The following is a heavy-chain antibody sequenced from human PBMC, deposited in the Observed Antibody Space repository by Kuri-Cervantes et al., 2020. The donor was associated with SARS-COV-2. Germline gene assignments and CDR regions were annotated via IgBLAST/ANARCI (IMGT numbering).Heavy chain of an antibody. J-gene: IGHJ4*02. Sequence: GGSLRLSCAASGFTFSSYAMHWVRQAPGKGLGWVAVISYDGSNKYYADSVKGRFTISRDNSQNTLHLQMKSLRDEDTAIYYCAKDRAGVHDFWGQGTLVTVSS. D-gene: IGHD2-21*01. CDR2: ISYDGSNK. V-gene: IGHV3-30-3*01. CDR1: GFTFSSYA. CDR3: AKDRAGVHDF.